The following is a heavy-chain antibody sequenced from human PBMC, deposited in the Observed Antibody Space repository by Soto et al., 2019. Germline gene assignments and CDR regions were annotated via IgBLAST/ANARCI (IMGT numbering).Heavy chain of an antibody. J-gene: IGHJ1*01. Sequence: QVQLVQSGAQVKKPGSSVKVSCKASGGTFSSYAISWVRQAPGQGLEWMGGIIPIFGTANYAQKFQGRVTITADDTTSKAYMELSSLRSEDTAVYYCAIGRYSSSWYWFQQWGQGTLVTVSS. D-gene: IGHD6-13*01. CDR2: IIPIFGTA. CDR3: AIGRYSSSWYWFQQ. V-gene: IGHV1-69*01. CDR1: GGTFSSYA.